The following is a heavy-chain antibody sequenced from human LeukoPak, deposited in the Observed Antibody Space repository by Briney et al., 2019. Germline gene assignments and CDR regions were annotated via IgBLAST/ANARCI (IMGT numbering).Heavy chain of an antibody. CDR2: IYYTGSP. CDR1: GGSISSSSYY. D-gene: IGHD4-17*01. V-gene: IGHV4-39*01. CDR3: ARQDGDPYYAFDI. J-gene: IGHJ3*02. Sequence: SETLSLTCTVSGGSISSSSYYWGWIRQPPGKGLEWIGSIYYTGSPYYNPSLKSRVAISINTSKNQFSLNLSSVTAADTAVYYCARQDGDPYYAFDIWGQGTMVTVSS.